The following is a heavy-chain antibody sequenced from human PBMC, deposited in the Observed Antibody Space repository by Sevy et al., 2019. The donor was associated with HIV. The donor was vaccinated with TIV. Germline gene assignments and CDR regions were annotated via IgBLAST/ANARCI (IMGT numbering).Heavy chain of an antibody. J-gene: IGHJ4*02. CDR1: GFTFSKYS. V-gene: IGHV3-23*01. CDR3: AREGCTKPHDY. D-gene: IGHD2-8*01. CDR2: LSFGCGEI. Sequence: GGSLRLACAASGFTFSKYSMSWVRQPPGKGLEWVSTLSFGCGEINYADSVKGRFTVSRDNSKSSVYLQMNNLRPEDTAVYYCAREGCTKPHDYWGQGTLVTVSS.